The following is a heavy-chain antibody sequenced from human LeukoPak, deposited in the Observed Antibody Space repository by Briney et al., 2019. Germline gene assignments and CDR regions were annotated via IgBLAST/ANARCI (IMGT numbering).Heavy chain of an antibody. Sequence: GGSLRLSCSASGFTFSHSPMHWVRQAPGKGLEWVAVISSDGTKKYYADSILGRFTISRDNSKSTLSLQMNSLRHEDTAIYYGARDHEGESSALDSWGQGTPVTVSS. CDR2: ISSDGTKK. D-gene: IGHD3-22*01. J-gene: IGHJ4*02. CDR3: ARDHEGESSALDS. CDR1: GFTFSHSP. V-gene: IGHV3-30*04.